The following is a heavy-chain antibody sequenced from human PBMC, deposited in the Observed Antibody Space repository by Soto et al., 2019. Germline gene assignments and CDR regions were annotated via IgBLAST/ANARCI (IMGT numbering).Heavy chain of an antibody. CDR1: GGSISSSSYY. Sequence: QLQLQESGPGLVKPSETLSLTCTVSGGSISSSSYYWGWIRQPPGKGLEWIGSIYYSGSTYYNPSLKSRVTISVATSKNQFSLKLSSVTAADTAVYYCAHLSRSSSSSFDYWGQGTLVTVSS. CDR3: AHLSRSSSSSFDY. CDR2: IYYSGST. V-gene: IGHV4-39*01. J-gene: IGHJ4*02. D-gene: IGHD6-6*01.